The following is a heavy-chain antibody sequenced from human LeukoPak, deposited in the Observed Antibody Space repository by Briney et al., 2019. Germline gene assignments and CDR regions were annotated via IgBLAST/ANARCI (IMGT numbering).Heavy chain of an antibody. V-gene: IGHV1-2*02. CDR1: GYTFSDYY. Sequence: ASVKVSCKASGYTFSDYYMHWVRQAPGQGLEWMGWINPNTGGTNYAQKFQGRVTMTRDTSISTGYVELSRLRSDDTAVYYCARDKDYYDSPKYWGQGTLVTVSS. J-gene: IGHJ4*02. CDR2: INPNTGGT. D-gene: IGHD3-22*01. CDR3: ARDKDYYDSPKY.